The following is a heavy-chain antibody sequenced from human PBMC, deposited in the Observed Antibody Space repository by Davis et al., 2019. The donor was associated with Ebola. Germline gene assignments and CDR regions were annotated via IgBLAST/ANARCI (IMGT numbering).Heavy chain of an antibody. CDR1: GFTFSGHA. Sequence: GESLKISCSASGFTFSGHAMYWVRQAPGKGLEYVSAISTIEGRTYYADSVQGRFTISRDNAKNSLYLQMNTLRVEDTAIYYCVPGTWIRGQGTLVTVSS. CDR3: VPGTWI. D-gene: IGHD5-18*01. CDR2: ISTIEGRT. V-gene: IGHV3-64*04. J-gene: IGHJ4*02.